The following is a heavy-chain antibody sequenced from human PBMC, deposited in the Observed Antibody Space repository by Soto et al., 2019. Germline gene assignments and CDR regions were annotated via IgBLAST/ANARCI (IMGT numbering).Heavy chain of an antibody. CDR3: ARSPSIQRYGMDV. J-gene: IGHJ6*02. Sequence: PSETLSLTCTVSGGSVSSGSYYWSWIRQPPGKGLEWIGYIYYSGSTNYNPSLKSRVTISVDTSKSQFSLKLSSVTAADTAVYYCARSPSIQRYGMDVWGQGTTVTVSS. D-gene: IGHD5-18*01. CDR1: GGSVSSGSYY. V-gene: IGHV4-61*01. CDR2: IYYSGST.